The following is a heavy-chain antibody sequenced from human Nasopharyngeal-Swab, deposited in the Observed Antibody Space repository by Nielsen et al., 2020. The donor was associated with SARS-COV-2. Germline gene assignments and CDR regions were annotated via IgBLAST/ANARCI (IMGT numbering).Heavy chain of an antibody. J-gene: IGHJ4*02. CDR2: ISWNSGSI. D-gene: IGHD3-22*01. CDR3: AKDPFGYDSSGFASY. Sequence: GGSLRLSCAAPGFTFDDYAMHWVRQAPGKGLEWVSGISWNSGSIGYADSVKGRFTISRDNAKNSLYLQMNSLRAEDTALYYCAKDPFGYDSSGFASYWGQGTLVTVSS. V-gene: IGHV3-9*01. CDR1: GFTFDDYA.